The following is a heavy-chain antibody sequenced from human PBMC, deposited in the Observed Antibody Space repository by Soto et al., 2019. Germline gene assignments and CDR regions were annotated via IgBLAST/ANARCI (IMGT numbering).Heavy chain of an antibody. V-gene: IGHV3-23*01. D-gene: IGHD6-19*01. J-gene: IGHJ4*02. Sequence: GGSLRLSCAASGFTFSSYAMSWVRQAPGKGLEWVSAISGSGGSTYYADSVKGRFTISRDDSKNTLYLQMNSLRAEDTAVYYCAVNSSGWLIDYWGQGTLVTVSS. CDR1: GFTFSSYA. CDR2: ISGSGGST. CDR3: AVNSSGWLIDY.